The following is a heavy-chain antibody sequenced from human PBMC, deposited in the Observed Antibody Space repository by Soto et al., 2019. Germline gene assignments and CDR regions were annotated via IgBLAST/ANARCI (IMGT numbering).Heavy chain of an antibody. Sequence: SETLSLTCTVSGGSVSSGSYHRSWIRQPPGKGLEWIGYIFFTGSTNYNPSLKSRVTISVDTSKNQFSLKLRSVTAADTAVYYCARDGHGMDVWGQGTTVTVPS. J-gene: IGHJ6*02. CDR1: GGSVSSGSYH. CDR2: IFFTGST. V-gene: IGHV4-61*01. CDR3: ARDGHGMDV.